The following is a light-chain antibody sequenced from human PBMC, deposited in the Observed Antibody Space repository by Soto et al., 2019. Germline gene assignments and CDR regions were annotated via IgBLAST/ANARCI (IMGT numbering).Light chain of an antibody. CDR2: GAS. J-gene: IGKJ4*01. Sequence: EIVMTQSPATLSVSPGERATLSCRASQSVSSNLAWYQQKPGQAPRLLIYGASTRATGIPARFSGSGSGTEFTLTISSLQSEDVAGYYCQQYNNWPLTFGGGTKVEIK. CDR3: QQYNNWPLT. V-gene: IGKV3-15*01. CDR1: QSVSSN.